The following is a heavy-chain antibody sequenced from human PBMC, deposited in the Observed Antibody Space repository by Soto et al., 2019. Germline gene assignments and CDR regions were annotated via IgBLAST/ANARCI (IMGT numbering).Heavy chain of an antibody. CDR1: GFTFSSYG. CDR3: ARGRGPHPHYYYGMDV. Sequence: VGSLRLSCAASGFTFSSYGMHWVRQAPGKGLEWVAGISYDGSNKYYADSVKGRFTISRDNSKNTLYLQMHSLRAEDSAVYYCARGRGPHPHYYYGMDVWGQGTTVTVSS. V-gene: IGHV3-30*03. CDR2: ISYDGSNK. D-gene: IGHD3-10*01. J-gene: IGHJ6*02.